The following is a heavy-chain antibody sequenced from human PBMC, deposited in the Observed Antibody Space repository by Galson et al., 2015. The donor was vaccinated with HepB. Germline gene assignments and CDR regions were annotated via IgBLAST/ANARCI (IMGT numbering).Heavy chain of an antibody. CDR3: ARVYMPVAGYYYYGMDV. V-gene: IGHV1-69*04. J-gene: IGHJ6*02. CDR2: IIPILGIA. Sequence: SVKVSCKASGGTFSSYAISWVRQAPGQGLEWMGRIIPILGIANYAQKFQGRVTITADKSTSTAYMELSSLRPEDTAVYYCARVYMPVAGYYYYGMDVWGQGTTVTVSS. CDR1: GGTFSSYA. D-gene: IGHD6-19*01.